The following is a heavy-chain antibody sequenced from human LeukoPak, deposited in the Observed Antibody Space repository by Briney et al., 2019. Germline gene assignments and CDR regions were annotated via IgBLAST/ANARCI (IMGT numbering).Heavy chain of an antibody. CDR2: INSDGSST. V-gene: IGHV3-74*01. J-gene: IGHJ4*02. Sequence: GGSLRLSCVVSGFTFSSYWMHWVRQAPGEGLVWVSRINSDGSSTSYADSVKGRFTISRDNAKNSLYLQMNSLRAEDTAVYYCARGENYFDSSGYRPFSYYFDYWGQGTLVTVSS. CDR3: ARGENYFDSSGYRPFSYYFDY. D-gene: IGHD3-22*01. CDR1: GFTFSSYW.